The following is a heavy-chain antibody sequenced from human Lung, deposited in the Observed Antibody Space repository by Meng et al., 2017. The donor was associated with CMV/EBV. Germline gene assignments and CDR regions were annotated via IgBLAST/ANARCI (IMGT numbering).Heavy chain of an antibody. CDR2: IKQDGSEK. Sequence: ESXISSXAASGFTSSSYWMSWVREAPGKGLEWVANIKQDGSEKYYVDSVKGRFTISRDNAKNSLYLQMNSLRAEDTAVYYCATVRYYYDSSGYPYYGGQGTXVTVSS. J-gene: IGHJ4*02. CDR1: GFTSSSYW. CDR3: ATVRYYYDSSGYPYY. D-gene: IGHD3-22*01. V-gene: IGHV3-7*01.